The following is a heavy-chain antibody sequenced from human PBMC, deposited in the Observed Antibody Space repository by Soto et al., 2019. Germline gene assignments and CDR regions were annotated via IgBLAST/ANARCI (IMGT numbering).Heavy chain of an antibody. CDR1: GGSISSYY. CDR2: IYTSGST. CDR3: ARDYYDSSGLSTYYYYYGMDV. Sequence: SETLSLTCTVSGGSISSYYWSWIRQPAGKGLEWIGRIYTSGSTNYNPSLKSRVTMSVDTSKNQFSLKLSSVTAADTAVYYCARDYYDSSGLSTYYYYYGMDVWGQGTTVTVSS. J-gene: IGHJ6*02. D-gene: IGHD3-22*01. V-gene: IGHV4-4*07.